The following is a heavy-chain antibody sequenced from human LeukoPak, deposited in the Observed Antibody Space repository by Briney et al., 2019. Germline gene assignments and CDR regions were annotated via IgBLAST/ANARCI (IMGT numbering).Heavy chain of an antibody. CDR2: ISGSGGGT. Sequence: GGSLRLSCAASRFTFKNYAMRCVRESPGRGLECVSSISGSGGGTYYGDCVKGILNISRDSSENTLYLHMNTLSAEDTAVYFCARVGSSRGYYYYYYMDVWGKGTTVTVSS. CDR3: ARVGSSRGYYYYYYMDV. J-gene: IGHJ6*03. V-gene: IGHV3-23*01. CDR1: RFTFKNYA. D-gene: IGHD6-13*01.